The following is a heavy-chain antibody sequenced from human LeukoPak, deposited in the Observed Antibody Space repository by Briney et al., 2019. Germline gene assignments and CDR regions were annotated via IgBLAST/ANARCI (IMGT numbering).Heavy chain of an antibody. Sequence: GGSLRLSCAASGLTFSSYWMSWVRQAPGKGLEWVANIKQDGSEKYYVDSVKGRFTISRDNAKNSLYLQMNSLRAEDTAVYYCAREMDSSTLDYWGQGTLVTVS. CDR2: IKQDGSEK. D-gene: IGHD6-13*01. J-gene: IGHJ4*02. CDR3: AREMDSSTLDY. V-gene: IGHV3-7*01. CDR1: GLTFSSYW.